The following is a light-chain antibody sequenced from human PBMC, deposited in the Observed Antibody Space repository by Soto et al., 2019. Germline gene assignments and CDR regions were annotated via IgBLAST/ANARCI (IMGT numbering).Light chain of an antibody. CDR3: QTWDSGTASV. CDR2: QDF. V-gene: IGLV3-1*01. CDR1: KLGTKY. J-gene: IGLJ2*01. Sequence: SYELTQPPSVSVSPGQTANITCSGDKLGTKYVCWYQQKPGQSPVLVIYQDFKRPSGIPERFSGSNSGNTATLTISGTQALDEADYYCQTWDSGTASVFGGGTKVTVL.